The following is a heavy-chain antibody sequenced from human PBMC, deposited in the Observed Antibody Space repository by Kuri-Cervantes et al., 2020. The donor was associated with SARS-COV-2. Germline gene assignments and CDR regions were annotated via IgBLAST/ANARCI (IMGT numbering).Heavy chain of an antibody. J-gene: IGHJ4*02. CDR3: ANIGITMVRGVISEGEEY. D-gene: IGHD3-10*01. CDR1: GFTFRSYW. Sequence: GESLKISCVVSGFTFRSYWMHWVRQAPGKGLVWVARISSDGTGTNYADSVKGRFTISRDNAKDTVYVQMNSLRVDDTAVYYCANIGITMVRGVISEGEEYWGQGTLVTVSS. CDR2: ISSDGTGT. V-gene: IGHV3-74*01.